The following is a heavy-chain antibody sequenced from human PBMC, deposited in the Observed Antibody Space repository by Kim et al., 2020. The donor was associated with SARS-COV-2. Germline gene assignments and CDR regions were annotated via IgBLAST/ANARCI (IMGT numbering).Heavy chain of an antibody. D-gene: IGHD3-10*01. CDR1: GFTFSGSA. Sequence: GGSLRLSCAASGFTFSGSAMHWVRQASGKGLEWVGRIRSKANSYATAYAASVKGRFTISRDDSKNTAYLQMNSLKTEDTAVYYCTRHVGGLGYYYYYMDVWGKGTTVTVSS. J-gene: IGHJ6*03. CDR3: TRHVGGLGYYYYYMDV. V-gene: IGHV3-73*01. CDR2: IRSKANSYAT.